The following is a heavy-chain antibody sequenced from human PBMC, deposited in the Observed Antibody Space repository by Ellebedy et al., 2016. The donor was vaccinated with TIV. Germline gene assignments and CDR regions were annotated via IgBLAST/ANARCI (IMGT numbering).Heavy chain of an antibody. D-gene: IGHD6-6*01. V-gene: IGHV3-66*01. CDR2: IYSGDSGEST. CDR1: GLTVSTNY. CDR3: ATGIATRPSGC. J-gene: IGHJ4*02. Sequence: PGGSLRLSCVPSGLTVSTNYMSWVRQAPGKGLEWISVIYSGDSGESTYYADSVKGRFTISRDNSKNTVYLQMNSLTAEDTAVYFCATGIATRPSGCWGQGTLVTVSS.